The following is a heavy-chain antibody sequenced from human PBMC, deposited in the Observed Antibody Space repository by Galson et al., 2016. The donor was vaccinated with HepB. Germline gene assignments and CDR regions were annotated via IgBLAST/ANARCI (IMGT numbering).Heavy chain of an antibody. CDR3: VKNRFSVTYYFDF. J-gene: IGHJ4*02. CDR2: IRGSGDNT. V-gene: IGHV3-23*01. D-gene: IGHD2/OR15-2a*01. CDR1: EFTFSPYA. Sequence: SLRLSCAASEFTFSPYAMSWVRQAPGEPLEWVSAIRGSGDNTYYADSVKGRFTISRDNSRNTLYLQMNSLRAEDTALYYCVKNRFSVTYYFDFWGQGTLVTVSS.